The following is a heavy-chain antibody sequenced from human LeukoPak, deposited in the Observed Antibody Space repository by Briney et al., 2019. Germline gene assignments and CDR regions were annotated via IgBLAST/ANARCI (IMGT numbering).Heavy chain of an antibody. CDR1: GGSISIRSYY. D-gene: IGHD3-3*01. Sequence: KPSETLSLTCTVSGGSISIRSYYWGWISQPPGKGLEWIGSIYYSASTYYNPSLTRRVTISVDTSKNQFSLKLNYVTPADTAVYYCARHTWRITTPNLTDPCSQGTLVTVSS. CDR3: ARHTWRITTPNLTDP. CDR2: IYYSAST. V-gene: IGHV4-39*01. J-gene: IGHJ5*02.